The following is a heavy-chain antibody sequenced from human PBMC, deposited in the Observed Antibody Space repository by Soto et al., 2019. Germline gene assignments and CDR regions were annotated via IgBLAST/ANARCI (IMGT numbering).Heavy chain of an antibody. CDR1: GFTFSGSA. D-gene: IGHD3-3*01. V-gene: IGHV3-73*01. CDR3: TRCGPYDFLIDAFDI. J-gene: IGHJ3*02. CDR2: IRSKANSYAT. Sequence: EVQLVESGGGLVQPGGSLKLSCAASGFTFSGSAMHWVRQASGKGLEWVGRIRSKANSYATAYAASVKGRFTISRDDSKNTAYLQMNSLKTEDTAVYYYTRCGPYDFLIDAFDIWGQGTMVTVSS.